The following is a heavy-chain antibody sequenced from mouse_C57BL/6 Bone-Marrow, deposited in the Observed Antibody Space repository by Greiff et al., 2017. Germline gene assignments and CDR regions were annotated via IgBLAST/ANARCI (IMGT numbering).Heavy chain of an antibody. CDR1: GYTFTSYG. CDR2: IFPRSGNT. Sequence: QVQLQQSGAELARPGASVKLSCKASGYTFTSYGISWVKQRTGQGLEWIGEIFPRSGNTYYNEKFKGKATLTADKSASTAYMELRSLTSEDCAVYFSARDGYGKGGYFDYWGQGTTLTVSS. J-gene: IGHJ2*01. D-gene: IGHD2-1*01. V-gene: IGHV1-81*01. CDR3: ARDGYGKGGYFDY.